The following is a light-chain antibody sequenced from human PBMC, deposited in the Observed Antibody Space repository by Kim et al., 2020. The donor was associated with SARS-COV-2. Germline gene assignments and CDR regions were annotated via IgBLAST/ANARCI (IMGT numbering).Light chain of an antibody. CDR1: QSVSSSY. CDR3: RQYGSSPLT. Sequence: EIVSTQSPVTLSLSPGERATLSCRASQSVSSSYLACYQQKPGQAPRLLIYGASSRATGIPDRFSGSGSGTDFTLTISRLGPEDFAVYYCRQYGSSPLTFGGGTKVEI. CDR2: GAS. V-gene: IGKV3-20*01. J-gene: IGKJ4*01.